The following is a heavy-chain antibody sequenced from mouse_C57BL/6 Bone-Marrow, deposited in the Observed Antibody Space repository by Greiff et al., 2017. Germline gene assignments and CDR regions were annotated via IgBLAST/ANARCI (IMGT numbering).Heavy chain of an antibody. CDR1: GYTFTNYW. D-gene: IGHD2-4*01. CDR2: MHPNGGSP. J-gene: IGHJ4*01. V-gene: IGHV1-64*01. Sequence: QVQLQQPGAELVKPGASVKLSCKASGYTFTNYWMHWVKQRPGQGLEWIGMMHPNGGSPDYNEKFKSEATLSVDKSSRTAYMELSSLTSEDSAVYYCARSYDYDDYTMDYRGQGTSVNVSS. CDR3: ARSYDYDDYTMDY.